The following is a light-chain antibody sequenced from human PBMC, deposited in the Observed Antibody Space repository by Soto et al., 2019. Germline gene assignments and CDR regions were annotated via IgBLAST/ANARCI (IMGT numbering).Light chain of an antibody. J-gene: IGKJ2*01. CDR1: QTINRW. V-gene: IGKV1-5*01. CDR3: QQYNALWYT. Sequence: DVQMTQSPATLSASLGDTVTITCRASQTINRWLAWYQQKPRKAPKLLIYDASTLQSGVPSRFSGSGSGTEFTLTISSLQPYDVATYYCQQYNALWYTFGQGTKV. CDR2: DAS.